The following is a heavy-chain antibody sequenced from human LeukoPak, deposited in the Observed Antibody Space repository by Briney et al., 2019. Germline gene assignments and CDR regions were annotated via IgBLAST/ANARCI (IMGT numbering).Heavy chain of an antibody. CDR2: IIPIFGTA. V-gene: IGHV1-69*06. J-gene: IGHJ3*02. Sequence: SVKVSCKASGGPFSSYAISWVRQAPGQGLEWMGGIIPIFGTANYAQKFQGRVTITADKSTSTAYMELSSLRSEDTAVYYCARDKVHAFDIWGQGTMVTVSS. CDR1: GGPFSSYA. CDR3: ARDKVHAFDI.